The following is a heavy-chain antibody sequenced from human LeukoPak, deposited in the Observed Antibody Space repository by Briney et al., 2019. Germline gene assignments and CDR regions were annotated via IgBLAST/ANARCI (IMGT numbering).Heavy chain of an antibody. CDR1: GYSISSGYY. CDR3: ARTNGVVPGY. V-gene: IGHV4-38-2*02. Sequence: SETLSLTCTVSGYSISSGYYWGWIRQPPGKGLEWIGSIYHSGSTYYNPSLKSRVTISVDTSKNQFSLKLSPVTAADTAVYCCARTNGVVPGYWGQGTLVTVSS. D-gene: IGHD2-8*01. CDR2: IYHSGST. J-gene: IGHJ4*02.